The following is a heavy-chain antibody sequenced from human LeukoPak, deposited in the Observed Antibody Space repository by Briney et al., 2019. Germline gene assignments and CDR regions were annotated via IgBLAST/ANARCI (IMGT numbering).Heavy chain of an antibody. CDR1: GFSFINFA. Sequence: GGSLRLSCTASGFSFINFAMNWVPQAPGKGLEWVSTLTGSGRSTYYADSVKGRFTISRDNSKNTLFLQMNSLRAEDTAVYYCAKGPYGDFDYWGQGTLVTVSS. D-gene: IGHD4-17*01. CDR2: LTGSGRST. V-gene: IGHV3-23*01. J-gene: IGHJ4*02. CDR3: AKGPYGDFDY.